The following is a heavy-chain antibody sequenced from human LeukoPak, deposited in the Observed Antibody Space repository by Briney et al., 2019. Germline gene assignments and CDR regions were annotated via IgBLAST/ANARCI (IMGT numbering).Heavy chain of an antibody. CDR1: GFTFSNYG. V-gene: IGHV3-23*01. CDR3: VKARMPHCGTDCLES. D-gene: IGHD2-21*02. Sequence: GESLRLSCAASGFTFSNYGMSWVRQAPGKGLEWISVIRGSGGGTYYADSVKGRFTISRDNSKNTVYLQMNSLRAEDTAVYYCVKARMPHCGTDCLESWGQGTLVTVSS. CDR2: IRGSGGGT. J-gene: IGHJ4*02.